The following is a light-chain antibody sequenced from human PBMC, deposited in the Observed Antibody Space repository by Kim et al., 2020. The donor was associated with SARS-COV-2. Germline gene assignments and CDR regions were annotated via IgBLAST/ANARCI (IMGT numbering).Light chain of an antibody. J-gene: IGKJ4*01. CDR1: QSVASIY. Sequence: SPGERATLSCRASQSVASIYLAWYQHKPGQAPRLLIYAASSRAPGIPDRFSGSGSGTDFTLTISRLEPEDFAVYYCQQYDTSPVTFGGGTKVDIK. V-gene: IGKV3-20*01. CDR2: AAS. CDR3: QQYDTSPVT.